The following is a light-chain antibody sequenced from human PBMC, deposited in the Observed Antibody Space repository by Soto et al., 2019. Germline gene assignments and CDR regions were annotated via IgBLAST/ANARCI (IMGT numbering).Light chain of an antibody. V-gene: IGKV1-5*03. CDR2: KTS. CDR3: QQYYSSSWT. J-gene: IGKJ1*01. CDR1: QSIGSR. Sequence: DIPMTQSPSSLSASVGDRVTITCRASQSIGSRLTWYQQKTGKAPKLLIYKTSSLESGVPSRFSGSGSGTEFTLTISSLQPDDFATYYCQQYYSSSWTFGQGTKVETK.